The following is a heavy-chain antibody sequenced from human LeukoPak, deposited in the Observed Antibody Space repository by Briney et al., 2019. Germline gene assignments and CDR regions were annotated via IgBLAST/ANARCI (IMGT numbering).Heavy chain of an antibody. D-gene: IGHD4-17*01. Sequence: ASVKVSCKASGYTFSDYSITWVRQAPGQGLEWMGWISPYNADTNYAQNFQGRVTMTTDRSTRTGYMELKDLRSDDTAVYYCARVTTVTRSPWSWGPKKIGQEVNWFDPWGQGTLITVS. J-gene: IGHJ5*02. CDR2: ISPYNADT. CDR1: GYTFSDYS. V-gene: IGHV1-18*01. CDR3: ARVTTVTRSPWSWGPKKIGQEVNWFDP.